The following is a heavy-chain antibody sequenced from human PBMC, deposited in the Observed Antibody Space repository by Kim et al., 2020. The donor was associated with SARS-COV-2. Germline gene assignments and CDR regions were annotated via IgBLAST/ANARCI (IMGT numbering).Heavy chain of an antibody. CDR1: GFTFSDAA. D-gene: IGHD2-15*01. J-gene: IGHJ4*02. V-gene: IGHV3-73*01. CDR2: IRGKDKNYAT. Sequence: GGSLRLSCAASGFTFSDAAIHWVRQASGKGLEWVGRIRGKDKNYATAYVASVTGRFTISRDDSKNTAYLQMNSLKTEDTAMYYCTRLNIACSGVSCSSGGYFFDSWGQGTLVTVSS. CDR3: TRLNIACSGVSCSSGGYFFDS.